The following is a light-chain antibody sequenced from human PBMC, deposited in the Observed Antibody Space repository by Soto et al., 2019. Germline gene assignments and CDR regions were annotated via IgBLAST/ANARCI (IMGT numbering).Light chain of an antibody. J-gene: IGKJ2*01. Sequence: DIQMTQSPSTLSASVGDRITITCRASQSVSRRLAWYQQKPGKAPKLLIYDASSLESEVPSRFRGRGSGTEVTLTISSLHLDNCATYYCHKYNSYSLHAFGQGTKLEIK. CDR1: QSVSRR. CDR2: DAS. CDR3: HKYNSYSLHA. V-gene: IGKV1-5*01.